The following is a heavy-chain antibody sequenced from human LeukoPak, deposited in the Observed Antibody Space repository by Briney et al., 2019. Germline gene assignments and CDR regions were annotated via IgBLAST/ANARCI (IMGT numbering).Heavy chain of an antibody. V-gene: IGHV3-23*01. CDR1: GFTFSSYE. CDR2: ISGSGGST. Sequence: PGGSLRLSCAASGFTFSSYEMNWVRQAPGKGLEWVSVISGSGGSTYYADSVKGRFTISRDNSKNTLYLQMNSLRAEDTAVYYCAKYWGAYGDYRGRYMDVWGKGTTVTVS. CDR3: AKYWGAYGDYRGRYMDV. D-gene: IGHD4-17*01. J-gene: IGHJ6*03.